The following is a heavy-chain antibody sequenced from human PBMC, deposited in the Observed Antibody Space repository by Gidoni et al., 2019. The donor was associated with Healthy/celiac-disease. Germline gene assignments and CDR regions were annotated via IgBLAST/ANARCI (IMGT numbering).Heavy chain of an antibody. D-gene: IGHD6-19*01. CDR2: ISAYNGNT. Sequence: QVQLVQSGAEVKKPGASVKVSCKASGYTFTSYGISWVRQAPRQGLEWMGWISAYNGNTNYAQKLQGRVTMTTDTSTSTAYMELRSLRSDDTAVYYCAREGEIAVAGTGYYYYGMDVWGQGTTVTVSS. V-gene: IGHV1-18*01. CDR3: AREGEIAVAGTGYYYYGMDV. CDR1: GYTFTSYG. J-gene: IGHJ6*02.